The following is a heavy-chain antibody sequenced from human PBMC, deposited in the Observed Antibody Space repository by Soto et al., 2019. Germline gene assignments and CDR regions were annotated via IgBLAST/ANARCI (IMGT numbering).Heavy chain of an antibody. V-gene: IGHV3-49*04. CDR2: IRSKAYGGTT. CDR3: TSSVGATTDY. Sequence: GGSLRLSCTASGFTFGDYAMSWVRQAPGKGLEWVGFIRSKAYGGTTEYAASVKGRFTISRDDSKSIAYLQMNSLKTEDTAVYYCTSSVGATTDYWGQGTLVTVSS. J-gene: IGHJ4*02. CDR1: GFTFGDYA. D-gene: IGHD1-26*01.